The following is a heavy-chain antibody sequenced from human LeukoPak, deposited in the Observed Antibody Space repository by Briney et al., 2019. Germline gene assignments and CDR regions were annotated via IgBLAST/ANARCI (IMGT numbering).Heavy chain of an antibody. J-gene: IGHJ4*02. CDR3: ASHYYDSSGYYLPIDY. CDR2: VDPEDGET. D-gene: IGHD3-22*01. V-gene: IGHV1-69-2*01. Sequence: ASVKISCKVSGYTFTDYYMHWVQQAPGKGLEWMGLVDPEDGETIYAEKFQGRVTITADTSTDTAYMELSSLRSEDTAVYYCASHYYDSSGYYLPIDYWGQGTLVTVFS. CDR1: GYTFTDYY.